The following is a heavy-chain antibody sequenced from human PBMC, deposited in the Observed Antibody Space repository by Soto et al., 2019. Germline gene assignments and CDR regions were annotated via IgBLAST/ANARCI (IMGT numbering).Heavy chain of an antibody. CDR3: AHSLFDWLFGMGWFDP. Sequence: QITLKESGPTLVKPTQTLTLTCTFSGFSLSTSGVGVGWIRQPPGKALEWLALIYWDDDKRYSPSLKSRLTTTKGTSKSQVVLTMPNMDPVDTATYYCAHSLFDWLFGMGWFDPWGQGTLVTVSS. CDR2: IYWDDDK. D-gene: IGHD3-9*01. J-gene: IGHJ5*02. CDR1: GFSLSTSGVG. V-gene: IGHV2-5*02.